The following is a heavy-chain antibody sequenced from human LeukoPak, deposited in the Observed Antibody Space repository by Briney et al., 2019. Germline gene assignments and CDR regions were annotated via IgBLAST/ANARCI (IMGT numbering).Heavy chain of an antibody. J-gene: IGHJ5*02. D-gene: IGHD2-21*01. Sequence: GGSLRLSCAASGFTFSSSWMSWVRQAPGRGLEWVANINQDGSQKNYVDSVKGRFTVSRDNAKNSLYLQMNILRAEDTAVYYCARSLWPEDLWGQGTPVTVSS. CDR2: INQDGSQK. CDR3: ARSLWPEDL. CDR1: GFTFSSSW. V-gene: IGHV3-7*02.